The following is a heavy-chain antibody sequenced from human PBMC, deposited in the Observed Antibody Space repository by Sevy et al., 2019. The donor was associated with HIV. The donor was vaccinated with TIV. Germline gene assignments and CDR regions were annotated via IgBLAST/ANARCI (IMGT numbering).Heavy chain of an antibody. CDR1: GFTFSSSI. J-gene: IGHJ5*02. V-gene: IGHV3-48*02. CDR3: ARSDYGDYVGWFDP. D-gene: IGHD4-17*01. CDR2: ISGTGSTI. Sequence: GGSLRLSCAASGFTFSSSIINWVRQAPGKGLEWVSSISGTGSTIYYADSVKGRFTISRDNAKNSLYLQMHGLRDEDTAGYYCARSDYGDYVGWFDPWGQGTLVTVSS.